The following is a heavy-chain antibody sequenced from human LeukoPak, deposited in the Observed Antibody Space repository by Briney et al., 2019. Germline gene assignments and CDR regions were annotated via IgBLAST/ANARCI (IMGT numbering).Heavy chain of an antibody. V-gene: IGHV3-11*06. CDR3: AGGHGDYPTSFDY. J-gene: IGHJ4*02. Sequence: AGGSLRLSCAASGFTFSDYYMSWIRQAPGKGLEWVSYISSSSSYTNYADSVKGRFTIPRDNAKNSLYLQMSSLRAEDTAVYYCAGGHGDYPTSFDYWGQGTLVTVPS. CDR1: GFTFSDYY. CDR2: ISSSSSYT. D-gene: IGHD4-17*01.